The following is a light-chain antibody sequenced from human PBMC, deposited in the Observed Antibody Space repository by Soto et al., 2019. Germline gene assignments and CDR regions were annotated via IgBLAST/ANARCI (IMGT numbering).Light chain of an antibody. CDR2: GAS. Sequence: EIVLTQSPGTLSLSPGERATLSCRASQSVRSNYLAWYQQKPGQAPRLLIYGASSRATGIPDRFSGSGSGTDFTLTISRLEPEDFAVYYCQQYGRSPGTFGQGTKVDIK. J-gene: IGKJ1*01. CDR3: QQYGRSPGT. CDR1: QSVRSNY. V-gene: IGKV3-20*01.